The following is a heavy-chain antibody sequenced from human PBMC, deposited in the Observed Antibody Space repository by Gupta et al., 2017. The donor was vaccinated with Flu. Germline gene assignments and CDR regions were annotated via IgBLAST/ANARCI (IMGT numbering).Heavy chain of an antibody. J-gene: IGHJ5*02. CDR2: IYPSGST. Sequence: QVQLQESGAGLVKPSQTLSLTCTVSGGSISSGSYYWSWIRQPAGRGLEWIVRIYPSGSTNYNPSLNSRVTISVDTSKNQFSLKLSSVTAADTAVYYCARDLEMQEMGWFDPWGQGTLVTVSS. V-gene: IGHV4-61*02. CDR1: GGSISSGSYY. CDR3: ARDLEMQEMGWFDP.